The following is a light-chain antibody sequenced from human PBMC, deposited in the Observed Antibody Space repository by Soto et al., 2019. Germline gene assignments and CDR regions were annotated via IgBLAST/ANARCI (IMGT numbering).Light chain of an antibody. CDR1: QSSSTN. CDR2: GAS. Sequence: VMTPSPATLSVSPGERAALSCTASQSSSTNLAWYHQKPGQAPRLLIYGASTRATGIPARFSGSGSGTEFTLTINSLQSEDFAVYYCQQYNNWPRTFGRGTKVDIK. CDR3: QQYNNWPRT. V-gene: IGKV3-15*01. J-gene: IGKJ1*01.